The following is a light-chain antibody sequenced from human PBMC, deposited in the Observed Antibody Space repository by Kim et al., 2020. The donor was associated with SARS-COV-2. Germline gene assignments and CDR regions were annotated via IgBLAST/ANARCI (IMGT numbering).Light chain of an antibody. Sequence: QSVLTQPPSVSGAPGQRVTISCTGSSSNIGAGYDVNWYQQLPGTAPKLLIYGNINRPSGVPDRFSGSKSGTSASLAITGLRGEDDADYYCQSYDNSLSGWVFGGGTQLTVL. V-gene: IGLV1-40*01. CDR2: GNI. CDR1: SSNIGAGYD. CDR3: QSYDNSLSGWV. J-gene: IGLJ3*02.